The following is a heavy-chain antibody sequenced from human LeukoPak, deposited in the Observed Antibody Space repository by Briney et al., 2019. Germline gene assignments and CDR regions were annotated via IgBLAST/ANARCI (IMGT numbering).Heavy chain of an antibody. D-gene: IGHD3-10*01. V-gene: IGHV4-39*07. CDR2: IYYSGST. CDR3: ARALYGSGSYYPLDY. J-gene: IGHJ4*02. Sequence: SETLSLTCTVSGGSISSSSYYWGWIRQPPGKGLEWIGSIYYSGSTYYNPSLKSRVTISVDTSKNQFSLKLSSVTAADTAVYYCARALYGSGSYYPLDYWGQGTLVTVSS. CDR1: GGSISSSSYY.